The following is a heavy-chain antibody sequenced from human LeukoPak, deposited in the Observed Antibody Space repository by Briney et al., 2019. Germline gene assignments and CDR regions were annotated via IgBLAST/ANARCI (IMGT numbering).Heavy chain of an antibody. CDR3: VRDAVAAAGTWDY. CDR2: IYTSGSA. V-gene: IGHV4-4*07. Sequence: SETLSLTCTVSGGSISSFYWSWIRQPAGKGLGWIGGIYTSGSANYNPSLTRRLTMSVDTSKNQFSLNLGSVTAADTAVYSCVRDAVAAAGTWDYWGQRTLVTVSS. D-gene: IGHD6-13*01. J-gene: IGHJ4*02. CDR1: GGSISSFY.